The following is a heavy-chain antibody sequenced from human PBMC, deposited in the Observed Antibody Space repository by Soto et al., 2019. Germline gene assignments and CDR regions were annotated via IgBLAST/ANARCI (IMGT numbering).Heavy chain of an antibody. CDR3: ARWSYDYGDYYYYYMDV. D-gene: IGHD4-17*01. V-gene: IGHV1-8*01. CDR2: MNPNSGNT. CDR1: GYTFTSYD. Sequence: ASVKVSCKASGYTFTSYDVNWVRQATGQGLEWMGWMNPNSGNTGYAQKFQGRVTMTRNTSISTAYMELSSLRSEDTAVYYCARWSYDYGDYYYYYMDVWGKGTTVTVSS. J-gene: IGHJ6*03.